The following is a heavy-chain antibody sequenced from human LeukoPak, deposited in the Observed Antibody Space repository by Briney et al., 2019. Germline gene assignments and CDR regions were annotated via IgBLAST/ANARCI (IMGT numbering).Heavy chain of an antibody. J-gene: IGHJ3*02. Sequence: ASVKVSCKASGYTFTSYAMHWVRQAPGQRLEWMGWINAGNGNTKYSQKFQGRVTITRDTSASTAYMELSSLRSEDTAVYYCAAVGDSSGWHDAFDIWGQGTMVTVSS. CDR1: GYTFTSYA. V-gene: IGHV1-3*01. CDR2: INAGNGNT. CDR3: AAVGDSSGWHDAFDI. D-gene: IGHD6-19*01.